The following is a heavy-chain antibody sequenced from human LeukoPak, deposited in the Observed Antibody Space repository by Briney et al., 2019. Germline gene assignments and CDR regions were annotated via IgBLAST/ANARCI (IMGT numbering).Heavy chain of an antibody. J-gene: IGHJ5*02. CDR3: ASASRSWSRFDP. V-gene: IGHV4-38-2*02. D-gene: IGHD6-13*01. CDR1: GYSISSGYY. Sequence: SETLSLTCTVSGYSISSGYYWGWIRQPPGKGLEWIGSIYHSESTYYNPSLKSRVTISVDTSKNQFSLKLSSVTAADTAVYYCASASRSWSRFDPWGQGTLVTVSS. CDR2: IYHSEST.